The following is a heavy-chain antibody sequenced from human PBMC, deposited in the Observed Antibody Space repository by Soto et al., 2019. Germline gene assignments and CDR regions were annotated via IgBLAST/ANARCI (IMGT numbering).Heavy chain of an antibody. Sequence: QVYLHQSGPGLVKPSGTLSLTCAVSGDSISSTHWWTWVRQTPGKGLEWIGAVYHSGSTSYNPSLKSRVPTSVDTASPEESLKLTSVTSAHTAVHFSATRPPRAVRKVLAIPPWGQGTLV. V-gene: IGHV4-4*02. J-gene: IGHJ5*02. CDR1: GDSISSTHW. D-gene: IGHD2-2*02. CDR3: ATRPPRAVRKVLAIPP. CDR2: VYHSGST.